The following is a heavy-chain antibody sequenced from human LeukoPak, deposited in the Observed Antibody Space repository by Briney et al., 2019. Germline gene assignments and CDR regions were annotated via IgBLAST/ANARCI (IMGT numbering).Heavy chain of an antibody. J-gene: IGHJ6*03. V-gene: IGHV3-23*01. CDR3: AKSSGWGYYYMDV. D-gene: IGHD6-19*01. CDR2: ISGSGGST. CDR1: GFSVSSNY. Sequence: GGSLRLSCAASGFSVSSNYVSWVRQAPGKGLEWVSAISGSGGSTYYADSVKGRFTISRDNSKNTLYLQMNSLRAEDTAVYYCAKSSGWGYYYMDVWGKGTTVTISS.